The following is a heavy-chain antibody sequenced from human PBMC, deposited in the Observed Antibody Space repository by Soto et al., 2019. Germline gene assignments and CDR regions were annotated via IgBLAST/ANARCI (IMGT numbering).Heavy chain of an antibody. J-gene: IGHJ6*04. Sequence: SETLSLTCTVSGGSISSGVYYWGWIRQHPGKGLEWIGHIYYSGSTDYNPSLKSRVTISVDTSKNQFSLKLSSVTAADTAVYYCAREIYGMDVWGKGTTVTVSS. CDR1: GGSISSGVYY. V-gene: IGHV4-31*03. CDR2: IYYSGST. CDR3: AREIYGMDV.